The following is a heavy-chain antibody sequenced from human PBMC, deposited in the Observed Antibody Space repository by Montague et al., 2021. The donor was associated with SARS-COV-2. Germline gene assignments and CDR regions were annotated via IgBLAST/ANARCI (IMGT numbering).Heavy chain of an antibody. CDR1: GGSISSYY. J-gene: IGHJ4*02. CDR3: ARVLRRWLQFEPYLDY. V-gene: IGHV4-59*01. Sequence: SETLSLTCTVSGGSISSYYWSWIRQPPGKGLELIWNIYYSGSTNYNPTLKSRVTISVDTSKNQFSLKLSSVTAADTAVYYCARVLRRWLQFEPYLDYWGQGTPVTVSS. D-gene: IGHD5-24*01. CDR2: IYYSGST.